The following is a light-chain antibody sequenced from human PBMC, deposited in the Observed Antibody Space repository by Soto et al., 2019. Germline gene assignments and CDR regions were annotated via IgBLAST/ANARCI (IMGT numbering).Light chain of an antibody. J-gene: IGKJ3*01. V-gene: IGKV1-9*01. CDR3: QQLNSYPNS. CDR2: AAS. Sequence: IQLTQSPSSLSASVGDRVTITCRASQGISRYLAWYQQKPGKAPKLLIHAASTLHSGVQSRFSCSGSGTDFTLTISSLQPEDFATDDCQQLNSYPNSFGPGTKVDIK. CDR1: QGISRY.